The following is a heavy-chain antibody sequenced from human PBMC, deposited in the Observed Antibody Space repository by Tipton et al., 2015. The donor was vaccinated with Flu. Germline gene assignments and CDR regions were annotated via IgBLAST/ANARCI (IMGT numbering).Heavy chain of an antibody. Sequence: SGFTFSNYYMNWVRQAPGKGLEWVAHIWPDGSEKKYVDSVKGRFAISRDNAKSSLFLQMDSLRVEDTAVYYCTRDPADNRGLDFDLWGRGTLVTVSS. CDR1: GFTFSNYY. CDR3: TRDPADNRGLDFDL. J-gene: IGHJ2*01. CDR2: IWPDGSEK. V-gene: IGHV3-7*01. D-gene: IGHD1-14*01.